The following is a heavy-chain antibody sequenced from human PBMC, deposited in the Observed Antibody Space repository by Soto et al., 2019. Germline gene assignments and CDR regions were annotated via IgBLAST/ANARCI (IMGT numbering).Heavy chain of an antibody. V-gene: IGHV3-21*01. Sequence: PGGSLRLSCAASGFTVSSNYMSWVRQAPGKGLEWVSSISSSSSYIYYADSVKGRFTISRDNSKNTLYLQMNSLRAEDTAVYYCARRNPSDYWGQGTLVTVSS. CDR2: ISSSSSYI. CDR1: GFTVSSNY. CDR3: ARRNPSDY. J-gene: IGHJ4*02.